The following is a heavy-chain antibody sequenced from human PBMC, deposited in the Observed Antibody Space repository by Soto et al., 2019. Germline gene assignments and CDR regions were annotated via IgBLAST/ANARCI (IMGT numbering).Heavy chain of an antibody. CDR3: ARDTADYDILTGYSTTVDY. V-gene: IGHV3-20*04. J-gene: IGHJ4*02. D-gene: IGHD3-9*01. CDR2: INWNGGST. CDR1: GFTFDDYG. Sequence: EVQLVESGGGVVRPGGSLRLSCAASGFTFDDYGMSWVRQAPGKGLEWVSGINWNGGSTGYADSVKGRFTISGDNAKNSLYLQMNSLRAEDTALYYCARDTADYDILTGYSTTVDYWGQGTLVTVSS.